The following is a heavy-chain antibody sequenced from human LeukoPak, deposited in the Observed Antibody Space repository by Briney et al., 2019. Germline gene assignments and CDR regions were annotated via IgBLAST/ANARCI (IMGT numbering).Heavy chain of an antibody. J-gene: IGHJ6*02. D-gene: IGHD3-3*01. CDR1: GFTFSSHW. Sequence: GGSLRLSCAASGFTFSSHWMNWVRQPPGKGLEWVANIKQRGSEKYYVDSVKGRFTISRDNAKNSLYLQMNSLRAEDTAVYYCARDPGSGYFLWGQGTTVTVSS. CDR3: ARDPGSGYFL. CDR2: IKQRGSEK. V-gene: IGHV3-7*01.